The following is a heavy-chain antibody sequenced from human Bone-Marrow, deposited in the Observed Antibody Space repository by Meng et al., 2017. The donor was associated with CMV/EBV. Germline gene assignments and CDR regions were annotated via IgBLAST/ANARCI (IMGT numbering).Heavy chain of an antibody. CDR2: ISSLSSYR. J-gene: IGHJ5*02. Sequence: FTFSGYSMNWVRQAPGKGLEWVSSISSLSSYRYYADSVKGRFTISRDNAKNSLYLQMNSLRAEDTAVYYCARDGGAGYGGNSDRFDPWGQGTLVTVSS. V-gene: IGHV3-21*01. CDR3: ARDGGAGYGGNSDRFDP. CDR1: FTFSGYS. D-gene: IGHD4-23*01.